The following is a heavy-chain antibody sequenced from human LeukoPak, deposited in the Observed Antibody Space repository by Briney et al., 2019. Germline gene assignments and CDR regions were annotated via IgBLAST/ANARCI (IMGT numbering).Heavy chain of an antibody. CDR2: FDPEADET. D-gene: IGHD6-13*01. CDR1: GYTLTKLS. CDR3: ARGMDSSSWYGYYYQYMDV. V-gene: IGHV1-24*01. J-gene: IGHJ6*03. Sequence: ASVKVSCKVSGYTLTKLSMHWVRQAPGKGLEWMGGFDPEADETIYAEKFQGRVTITRNTSISTAYMELSSLRSEDTAVYYCARGMDSSSWYGYYYQYMDVWGKGTTVTVSS.